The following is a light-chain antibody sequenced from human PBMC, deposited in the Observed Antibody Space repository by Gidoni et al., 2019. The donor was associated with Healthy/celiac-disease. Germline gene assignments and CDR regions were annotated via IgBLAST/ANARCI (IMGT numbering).Light chain of an antibody. J-gene: IGKJ2*01. CDR3: QQYDNLPYT. Sequence: DIQMPQSPSSLSASVGDRVTITCQASQDISNYLNWYQQKPGKAPKLLIYDASNLETGVPSRFSGSGSGTDFTFTISSLQTEDIATYYCQQYDNLPYTFGQXTKLEIK. CDR1: QDISNY. V-gene: IGKV1-33*01. CDR2: DAS.